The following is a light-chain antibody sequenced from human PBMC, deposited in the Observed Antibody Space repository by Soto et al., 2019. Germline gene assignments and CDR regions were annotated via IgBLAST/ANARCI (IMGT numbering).Light chain of an antibody. CDR3: QQYGSSLWT. V-gene: IGKV3D-15*01. CDR2: DAS. CDR1: QNVRSN. Sequence: IVMTQSPATLSVSPGERATLSCRASQNVRSNLAWYQQKPGQAPRLLIYDASNRATGIPARFSGSGSGTDFTLTISSLEPEDFAVYYCQQYGSSLWTFGQGTKVDIK. J-gene: IGKJ1*01.